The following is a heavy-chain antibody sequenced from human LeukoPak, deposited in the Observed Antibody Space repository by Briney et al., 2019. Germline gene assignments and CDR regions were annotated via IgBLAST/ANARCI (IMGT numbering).Heavy chain of an antibody. CDR3: AKGKKIAVAGLFDY. V-gene: IGHV3-9*01. CDR1: GFTFDDFA. CDR2: ISGNSGSI. J-gene: IGHJ4*02. D-gene: IGHD6-19*01. Sequence: GRSLRLSCAASGFTFDDFAMHWVRQAPGKGLEWVSGISGNSGSIGYADSVKGRFTISRDNAKNSLYLQMNSLRAEDTALYYCAKGKKIAVAGLFDYWGQGTLVTVSS.